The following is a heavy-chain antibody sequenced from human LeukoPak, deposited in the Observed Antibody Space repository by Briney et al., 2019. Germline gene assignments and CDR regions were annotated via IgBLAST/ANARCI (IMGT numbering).Heavy chain of an antibody. CDR3: TRGSIAYYYMDV. V-gene: IGHV4-59*01. Sequence: PSETLSLTCTVSGGSISSYYWSWIRQPPGKGLEWIGNIYYSRSTNYNPSLKSRVTISVDTSKNQFSLKLSSVTAADTAVYYCTRGSIAYYYMDVRGKGTTVTISS. J-gene: IGHJ6*03. D-gene: IGHD3-22*01. CDR2: IYYSRST. CDR1: GGSISSYY.